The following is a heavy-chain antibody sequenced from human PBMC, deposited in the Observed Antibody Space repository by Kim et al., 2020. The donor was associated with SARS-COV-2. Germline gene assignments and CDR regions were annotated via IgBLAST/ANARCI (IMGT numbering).Heavy chain of an antibody. CDR3: ARGLVLN. V-gene: IGHV4-34*01. J-gene: IGHJ4*02. Sequence: SESPQYHPSTKGRVTISVETSKNQFSLKLSSVTAADTAVYYCARGLVLNWGQGTLVTVSS. CDR2: SESP. D-gene: IGHD6-13*01.